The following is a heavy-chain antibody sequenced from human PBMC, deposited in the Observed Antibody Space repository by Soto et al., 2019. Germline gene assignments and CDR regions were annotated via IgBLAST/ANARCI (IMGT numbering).Heavy chain of an antibody. Sequence: QVQLVQSGAEVKKPGASVKVSCKASGYTFTSYDINWVRQATGQGLEWMGWMNPNSGNTGYAQKFQGRVTMTRNTSISTAYMGLSSLRSEDTAVYYCARGEDIVMVVAAPRGSWFDPWGQGTLVTVSS. D-gene: IGHD2-15*01. CDR2: MNPNSGNT. V-gene: IGHV1-8*01. CDR3: ARGEDIVMVVAAPRGSWFDP. CDR1: GYTFTSYD. J-gene: IGHJ5*02.